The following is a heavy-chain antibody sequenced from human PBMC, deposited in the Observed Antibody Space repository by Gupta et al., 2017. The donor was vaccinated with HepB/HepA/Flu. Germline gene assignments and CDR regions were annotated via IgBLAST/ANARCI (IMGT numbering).Heavy chain of an antibody. Sequence: QVQLQESGPGLVKPSETLSLTCTVSGGSISSYYWSWIRQPPGKGLEWIGYIYYSGSTNYNPSLKSRVTISVDTSKNQFSLKLSSVTAADTAVYYCARSGRRCSGGSCYPLDFDYWGQGTLVTVSS. V-gene: IGHV4-59*08. CDR2: IYYSGST. D-gene: IGHD2-15*01. CDR1: GGSISSYY. CDR3: ARSGRRCSGGSCYPLDFDY. J-gene: IGHJ4*02.